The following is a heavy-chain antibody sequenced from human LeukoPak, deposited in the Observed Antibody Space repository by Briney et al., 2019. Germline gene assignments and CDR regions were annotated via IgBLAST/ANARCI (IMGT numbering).Heavy chain of an antibody. Sequence: GGSLRLSCATSGFTFSSNWMSWVRHAPGRGLEWVANIKPDGSAEYYAASVKGRFTVSRDNAKNSLFLQMNSLRVEDTAVYYCARVEGPWGQGTLVTVSS. CDR2: IKPDGSAE. CDR1: GFTFSSNW. CDR3: ARVEGP. J-gene: IGHJ4*02. V-gene: IGHV3-7*01.